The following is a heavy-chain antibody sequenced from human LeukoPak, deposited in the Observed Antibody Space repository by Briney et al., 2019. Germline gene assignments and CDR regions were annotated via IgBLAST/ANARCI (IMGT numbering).Heavy chain of an antibody. Sequence: PGGSLRLSCAASGFTFSSYSMNWVRQAPGKGLEWVSSISSSSSYIYYADSVKGRFIISRDNAKNSLYLQMNSLRAEDTAVYYCAPYSSGWYYYYYGMDVWGQGTTVTVSS. CDR2: ISSSSSYI. D-gene: IGHD6-19*01. V-gene: IGHV3-21*01. CDR3: APYSSGWYYYYYGMDV. CDR1: GFTFSSYS. J-gene: IGHJ6*02.